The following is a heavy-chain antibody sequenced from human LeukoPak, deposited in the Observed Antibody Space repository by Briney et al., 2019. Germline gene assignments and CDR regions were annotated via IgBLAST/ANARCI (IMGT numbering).Heavy chain of an antibody. D-gene: IGHD3-9*01. Sequence: SETLSLTCAVYGGSFSDYYWTWIRQSPGKGLEWIGDTNHSGSSNYNPSLKSRVSISVDTSKSQFSLKLSSVTAADTAVYYCASLGGYDILTGYYTLDYWGQGTLVTVSS. J-gene: IGHJ4*02. CDR1: GGSFSDYY. CDR2: TNHSGSS. V-gene: IGHV4-34*01. CDR3: ASLGGYDILTGYYTLDY.